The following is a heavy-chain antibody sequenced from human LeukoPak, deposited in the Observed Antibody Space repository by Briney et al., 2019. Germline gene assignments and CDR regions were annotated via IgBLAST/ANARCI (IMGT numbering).Heavy chain of an antibody. CDR2: IYTSGST. CDR1: GGSIITNDYW. Sequence: SETLSLTCVVSGGSIITNDYWWGWIRQPAGKGLEWIGRIYTSGSTNYNPSLKSRVTISVDTSKNQFSLKLSSVTAADTAVYYCARDFNSDWFDPWGQGTLVTVSS. J-gene: IGHJ5*02. CDR3: ARDFNSDWFDP. V-gene: IGHV4-61*02. D-gene: IGHD2-21*01.